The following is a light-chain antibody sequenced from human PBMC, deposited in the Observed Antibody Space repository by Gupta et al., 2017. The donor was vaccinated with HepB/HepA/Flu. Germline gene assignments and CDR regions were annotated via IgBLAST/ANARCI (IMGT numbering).Light chain of an antibody. J-gene: IGLJ1*01. CDR2: GKN. CDR1: SLRSYN. CDR3: NSRDSSGNHYV. V-gene: IGLV3-19*01. Sequence: SELTQDPAVSVALGQTVRMPCQEDSLRSYNASWYKQKPGQAPVLVIYGKNNRPSGIPDRFSGSSSGNTASLTITGAQAEDEADYYCNSRDSSGNHYVFGTGTNVTVL.